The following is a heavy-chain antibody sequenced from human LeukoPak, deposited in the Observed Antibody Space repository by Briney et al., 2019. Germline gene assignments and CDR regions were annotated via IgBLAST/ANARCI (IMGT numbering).Heavy chain of an antibody. CDR3: ATNVMITFGGVISSY. CDR1: GFTFSSYS. D-gene: IGHD3-16*01. CDR2: ISSSSSYI. J-gene: IGHJ4*02. V-gene: IGHV3-21*01. Sequence: PGGSLRLSCAASGFTFSSYSMNWVRQAPGKGLEWVSSISSSSSYIYYADSVKGRFTISRDNSKNTLYLQMNSLRAEDTAVYYCATNVMITFGGVISSYWGQGTLVTVSS.